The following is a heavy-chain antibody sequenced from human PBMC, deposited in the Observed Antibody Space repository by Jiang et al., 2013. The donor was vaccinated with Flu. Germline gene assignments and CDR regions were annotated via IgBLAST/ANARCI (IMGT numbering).Heavy chain of an antibody. J-gene: IGHJ4*02. CDR3: ARGTGDSSGYYYVY. Sequence: GAEVKKPGSSVKVSCKASGGTFSSYAISWVRQAPGQGLEWMGGIIPIFGTANYAQRSQGRVTITADESTSTAYMELSSLRSEDTAMYYCARGTGDSSGYYYVYWGQGTLVTVSS. V-gene: IGHV1-69*01. CDR1: GGTFSSYA. CDR2: IIPIFGTA. D-gene: IGHD3-22*01.